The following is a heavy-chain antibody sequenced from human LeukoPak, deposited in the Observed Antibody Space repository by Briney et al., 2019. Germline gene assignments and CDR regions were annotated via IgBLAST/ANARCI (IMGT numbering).Heavy chain of an antibody. CDR1: GGSISSSSYY. CDR2: IYTSGST. V-gene: IGHV4-61*02. J-gene: IGHJ3*02. Sequence: SETLSLTCTVSGGSISSSSYYWSWIRQTAGKGLEWIGRIYTSGSTNYNPSLKCRVTMSVDTSKNQFSLKLSSVTAADTAVYYCAREVDTAMDDAFDIWGQGTMVTVSS. D-gene: IGHD5-18*01. CDR3: AREVDTAMDDAFDI.